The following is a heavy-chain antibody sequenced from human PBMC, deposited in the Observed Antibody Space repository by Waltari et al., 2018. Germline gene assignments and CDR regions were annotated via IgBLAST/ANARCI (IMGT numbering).Heavy chain of an antibody. CDR1: GGSFSGYY. Sequence: AGLLKPSETLSLTCAVYGGSFSGYYWSWIRQPPGKGLEWIGKINHSGSTNYNPSLKSRVTMSVDTSKNQFSLKLTSVTAADTAVYYCARDPQYCSSTSCRSLGPYYYYAMDVWGQGTTVTVSS. CDR3: ARDPQYCSSTSCRSLGPYYYYAMDV. J-gene: IGHJ6*02. D-gene: IGHD2-2*01. CDR2: INHSGST. V-gene: IGHV4-34*01.